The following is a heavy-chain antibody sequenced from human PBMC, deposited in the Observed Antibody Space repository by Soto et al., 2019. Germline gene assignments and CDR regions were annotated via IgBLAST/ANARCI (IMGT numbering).Heavy chain of an antibody. V-gene: IGHV1-8*01. CDR3: ARAREYYDSSGFQYYYYGMDV. CDR1: GYTFTSYD. J-gene: IGHJ6*02. CDR2: MNPNSGNT. D-gene: IGHD3-22*01. Sequence: QVQLVQSGAEVKKPGASVKVSCKASGYTFTSYDINWVRQATGQGLEWMGWMNPNSGNTGYAQKFQGRVTMTRNTPISTAYMELGSLRSEDTAVYYCARAREYYDSSGFQYYYYGMDVWGQGTTVTVSS.